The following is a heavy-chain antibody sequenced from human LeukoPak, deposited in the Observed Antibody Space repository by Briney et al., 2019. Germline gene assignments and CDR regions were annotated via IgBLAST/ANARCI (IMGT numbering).Heavy chain of an antibody. CDR1: GFTFSSYA. D-gene: IGHD3-3*01. J-gene: IGHJ4*02. V-gene: IGHV3-23*01. CDR3: AKDPPYYDFWGGSFDY. Sequence: PGGSLRLSCAASGFTFSSYAMSWVRQAPGKGLEWVSAISGSGGSTYYADSVKGRFTISRGNSKNTLYLQMNSLRAEDTAVYYCAKDPPYYDFWGGSFDYWGQGTLVTVSS. CDR2: ISGSGGST.